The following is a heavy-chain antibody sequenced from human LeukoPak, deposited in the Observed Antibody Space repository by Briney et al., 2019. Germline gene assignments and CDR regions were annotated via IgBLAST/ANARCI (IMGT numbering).Heavy chain of an antibody. Sequence: GGSLRLSCAASGFTFHFYSMTWVRQAPGKGLEWVSYISSRSSTIYYADSVKGRFTVSRDNAKNSLNLQMNSLRDEDTAVYYCARVKYGSGSYYNYRNNWFDPWGQGTLVTVSS. D-gene: IGHD3-10*01. CDR3: ARVKYGSGSYYNYRNNWFDP. CDR1: GFTFHFYS. CDR2: ISSRSSTI. V-gene: IGHV3-48*02. J-gene: IGHJ5*02.